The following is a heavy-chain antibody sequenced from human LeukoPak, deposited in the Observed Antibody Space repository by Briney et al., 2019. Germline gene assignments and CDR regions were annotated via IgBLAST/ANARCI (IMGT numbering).Heavy chain of an antibody. D-gene: IGHD3-22*01. CDR3: AREDYYDSSGYFGYFDY. Sequence: GGSLRLSCAASGFTFSSYSMNWVRQAPGKGLEWVSSISSSSGYIYYADSVKGRFTISRDNAKNSLYLQMNSLRAEDTAVYYCAREDYYDSSGYFGYFDYWGQGTLVTVSS. CDR1: GFTFSSYS. V-gene: IGHV3-21*01. CDR2: ISSSSGYI. J-gene: IGHJ4*02.